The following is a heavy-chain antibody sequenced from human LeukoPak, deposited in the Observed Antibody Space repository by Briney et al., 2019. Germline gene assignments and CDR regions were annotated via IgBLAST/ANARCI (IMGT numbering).Heavy chain of an antibody. CDR3: ARQPDRRQLVL. Sequence: PSETLSLTCTVSGVSISSYYWSWIRQPPGKGLEWIAYIHYSGITSYNPSLKSRVTISLDASKNQFSLKLSSVTAADTAVYYCARQPDRRQLVLWGQGTLVTVSS. CDR2: IHYSGIT. V-gene: IGHV4-59*08. J-gene: IGHJ4*02. D-gene: IGHD6-13*01. CDR1: GVSISSYY.